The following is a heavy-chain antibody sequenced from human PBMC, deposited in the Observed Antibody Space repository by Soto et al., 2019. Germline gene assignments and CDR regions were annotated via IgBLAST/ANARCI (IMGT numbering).Heavy chain of an antibody. CDR1: GFTFSNYT. J-gene: IGHJ4*02. D-gene: IGHD6-13*01. CDR2: VSGSAGNT. CDR3: AKLNLFVSAAAGRGPFDY. Sequence: VQMLESGGGLVQPGGSLRLSCEASGFTFSNYTMSWVRQAPGKGLEWVSAVSGSAGNTYYADSVQGRFTISRDNSKNMLNLQMNSLRAEDTAVYYCAKLNLFVSAAAGRGPFDYWGQGTLVTVSS. V-gene: IGHV3-23*01.